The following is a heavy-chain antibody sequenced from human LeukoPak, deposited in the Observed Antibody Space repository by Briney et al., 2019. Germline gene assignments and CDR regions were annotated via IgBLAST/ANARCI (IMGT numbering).Heavy chain of an antibody. CDR1: GFTFSSYW. CDR2: INSDGSST. J-gene: IGHJ4*02. CDR3: ASAGNYRFDY. V-gene: IGHV3-74*01. D-gene: IGHD1-7*01. Sequence: GGSLRLSCAASGFTFSSYWMHWVRHAPGKGLVWVSRINSDGSSTSYGDSVKGRFTTSRDNAKNTLYLQMNSLRAEDTAIYYCASAGNYRFDYWGQGTLVTVSS.